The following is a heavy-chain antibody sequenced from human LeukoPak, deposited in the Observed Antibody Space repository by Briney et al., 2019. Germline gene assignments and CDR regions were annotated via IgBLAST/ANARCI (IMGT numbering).Heavy chain of an antibody. D-gene: IGHD5-12*01. Sequence: GGSLRLSCAASGFTFSSYEMNWVRQAPGKGLEWVSAISGSGGSTYYADSVKGRFTISRDNSKNTLYLQMNSLRAEDTAVYYCAKDRSGYSGYDLIDYWGQGTLVTVSS. J-gene: IGHJ4*02. V-gene: IGHV3-23*01. CDR1: GFTFSSYE. CDR3: AKDRSGYSGYDLIDY. CDR2: ISGSGGST.